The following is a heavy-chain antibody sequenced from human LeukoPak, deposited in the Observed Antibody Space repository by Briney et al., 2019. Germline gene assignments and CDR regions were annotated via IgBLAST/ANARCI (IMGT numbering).Heavy chain of an antibody. Sequence: ASVKVSCKASGYTFTSYDINWLRQTTGQGLEWMGWMSPNSGNTGYAQKFQGRVTMTRDTSISTAYMELSSLTSEDTAVYYCARDRPGDGSFFDYWGQGTLVTVSS. CDR2: MSPNSGNT. V-gene: IGHV1-8*01. CDR1: GYTFTSYD. CDR3: ARDRPGDGSFFDY. D-gene: IGHD1-26*01. J-gene: IGHJ4*02.